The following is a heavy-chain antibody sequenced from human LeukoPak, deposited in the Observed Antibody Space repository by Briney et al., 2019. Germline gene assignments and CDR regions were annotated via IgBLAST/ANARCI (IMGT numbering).Heavy chain of an antibody. J-gene: IGHJ4*02. V-gene: IGHV3-74*01. CDR3: ARVSIRRGISY. D-gene: IGHD6-13*01. Sequence: GGSLRLSCAASGFTLSSYWMHWVRQAPGKGLVWVSRINSDGSSTSYADSVKGRFTISRDNAKNTLYLQMNSLRAEDTAVYYCARVSIRRGISYWGQGTLVTVSS. CDR1: GFTLSSYW. CDR2: INSDGSST.